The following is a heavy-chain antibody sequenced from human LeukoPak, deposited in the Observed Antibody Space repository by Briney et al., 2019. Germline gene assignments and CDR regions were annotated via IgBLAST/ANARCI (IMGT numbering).Heavy chain of an antibody. CDR1: GGTFSSYA. J-gene: IGHJ3*02. CDR2: IIPIFGTA. CDR3: AGECGEMATITDAFDI. V-gene: IGHV1-69*13. Sequence: GASVKVSCKASGGTFSSYAISWVRQAPGQGLEWMGGIIPIFGTANYAQKFQGRVTITADESTSTAYMELSSLRSEDTAVYYCAGECGEMATITDAFDIWGQGTMVTVSS. D-gene: IGHD5-24*01.